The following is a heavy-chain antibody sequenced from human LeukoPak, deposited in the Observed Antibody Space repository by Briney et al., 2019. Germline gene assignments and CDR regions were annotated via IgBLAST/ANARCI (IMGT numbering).Heavy chain of an antibody. V-gene: IGHV1-2*02. CDR2: INPNSGGT. CDR1: GYTFTGYY. CDR3: ARDSVDIVLMVYANAFDI. D-gene: IGHD2-8*01. Sequence: GASVKVSCKASGYTFTGYYMHWVRQAPGQGLEWMGWINPNSGGTNYAQKFQGRVTMTRDTSISTAYMELSRLRSDDTAVYYCARDSVDIVLMVYANAFDIWGQGTMVTVSS. J-gene: IGHJ3*02.